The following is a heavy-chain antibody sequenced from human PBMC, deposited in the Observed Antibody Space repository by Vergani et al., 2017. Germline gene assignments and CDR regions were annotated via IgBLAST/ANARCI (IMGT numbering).Heavy chain of an antibody. CDR3: ARGDYGSLTGYRY. J-gene: IGHJ4*02. CDR1: GYTFSNYY. V-gene: IGHV1-46*03. Sequence: QVQVVQSGAEVKKSGASVKVSCKPSGYTFSNYYMHWVRQAPGQGLEWMGIINPSGGHTNDAQKFQGRVTMTRDTSTSTVYMELRSLRSEDTAIYYGARGDYGSLTGYRYWGQGTLVTVSA. D-gene: IGHD3-9*01. CDR2: INPSGGHT.